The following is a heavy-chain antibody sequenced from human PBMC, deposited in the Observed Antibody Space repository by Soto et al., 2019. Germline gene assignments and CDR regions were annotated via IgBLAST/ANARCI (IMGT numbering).Heavy chain of an antibody. V-gene: IGHV1-3*01. Sequence: ASVKVSCKASGYTFTSYAMHWVRQAPGQRLEWMGWINAGNGNTKYSQKFQGRVTITRDTSASTAYMKLSSLRSEDTAVYYCARIYSSGWTRPPYDYWGQGTLVTVSS. CDR2: INAGNGNT. D-gene: IGHD6-25*01. CDR1: GYTFTSYA. J-gene: IGHJ4*02. CDR3: ARIYSSGWTRPPYDY.